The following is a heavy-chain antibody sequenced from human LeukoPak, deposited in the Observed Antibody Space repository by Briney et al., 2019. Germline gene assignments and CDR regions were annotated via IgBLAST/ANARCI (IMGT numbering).Heavy chain of an antibody. CDR1: GFTFSSFA. CDR2: ISYDGSNK. D-gene: IGHD2/OR15-2a*01. CDR3: AKALNVLPFSSAPTNTPFYS. J-gene: IGHJ5*01. V-gene: IGHV3-30-3*01. Sequence: GGSLRLSCAASGFTFSSFAMHWVRQAPGKGLEWVAVISYDGSNKYYADSVKGRFTISRDNSKNTLYLQMNSLRAEDTAVYYCAKALNVLPFSSAPTNTPFYSWG.